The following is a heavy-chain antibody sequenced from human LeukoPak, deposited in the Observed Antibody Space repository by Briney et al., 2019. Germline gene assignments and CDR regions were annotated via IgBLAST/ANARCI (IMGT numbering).Heavy chain of an antibody. CDR3: AKILGYCSSTSCSGFDY. CDR1: GFTFSSCS. J-gene: IGHJ4*02. D-gene: IGHD2-2*01. Sequence: GGCLRLACAADGFTFSSCSVSWARLAPGEGLEWALAIGGSGGGPYYAESVKGRFTISRDNSKITLYLQMNSLRAEDMAVYYCAKILGYCSSTSCSGFDYWGQGTLVTVSS. V-gene: IGHV3-23*01. CDR2: IGGSGGGP.